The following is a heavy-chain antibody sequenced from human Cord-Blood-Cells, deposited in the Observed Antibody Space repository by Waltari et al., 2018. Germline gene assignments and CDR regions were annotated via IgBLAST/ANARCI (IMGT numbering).Heavy chain of an antibody. J-gene: IGHJ4*02. CDR2: INAGNGNT. Sequence: QAQLVQPGAEVKKPGASVKVSCKASGYTFTRYAMHWVRHAPGQRLEWMGWINAGNGNTKYSQKFQGRVTITRCTSASTSYMERGSLRSEETPVYWCARFDYGSGRCPLDYWGQGTLVTVSS. V-gene: IGHV1-3*01. CDR1: GYTFTRYA. CDR3: ARFDYGSGRCPLDY. D-gene: IGHD3-10*01.